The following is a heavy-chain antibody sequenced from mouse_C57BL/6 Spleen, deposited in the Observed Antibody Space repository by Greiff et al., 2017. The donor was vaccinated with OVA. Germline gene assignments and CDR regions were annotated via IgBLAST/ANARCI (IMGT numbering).Heavy chain of an antibody. CDR1: GFSFNTYA. CDR2: IRSKSNNYAT. CDR3: VRIYSNYDWYFDV. Sequence: EVKLVESGGGLVQPKGSLKLSCAASGFSFNTYAMNWVRQAPGKGLEWVARIRSKSNNYATYYADSVKDRFTISGDDSESMLYLQMNNLKTEDTAMYYCVRIYSNYDWYFDVWGTGTTVTVSS. J-gene: IGHJ1*03. D-gene: IGHD2-5*01. V-gene: IGHV10-1*01.